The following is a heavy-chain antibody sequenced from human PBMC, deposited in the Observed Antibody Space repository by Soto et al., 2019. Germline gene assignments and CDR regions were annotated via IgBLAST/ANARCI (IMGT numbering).Heavy chain of an antibody. V-gene: IGHV3-30*18. CDR2: VSYDGNNK. D-gene: IGHD5-12*01. CDR3: AKDEMATMYFDH. CDR1: GFTFGTYG. J-gene: IGHJ4*02. Sequence: GGSLRLSCAASGFTFGTYGMHWVRQAPGKGLEWVAIVSYDGNNKYYADSVKGRFTISRDNSKNTLYLQMNSLRAEDTAVYYCAKDEMATMYFDHWGQGTPVTVSS.